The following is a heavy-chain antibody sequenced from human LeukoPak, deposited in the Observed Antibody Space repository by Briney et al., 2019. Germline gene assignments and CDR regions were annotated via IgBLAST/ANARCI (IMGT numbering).Heavy chain of an antibody. Sequence: PGGSLRLSCAASGFTFSSYAIHWVRQAPGKRLEYVSAISSNGGSTYYANSVKGRFTISRDNSKNTLYLQMGSLRAEDMAVYYCARLGSGELDIDYWGQGTLVTVSS. V-gene: IGHV3-64*01. CDR3: ARLGSGELDIDY. CDR1: GFTFSSYA. D-gene: IGHD1-26*01. CDR2: ISSNGGST. J-gene: IGHJ4*02.